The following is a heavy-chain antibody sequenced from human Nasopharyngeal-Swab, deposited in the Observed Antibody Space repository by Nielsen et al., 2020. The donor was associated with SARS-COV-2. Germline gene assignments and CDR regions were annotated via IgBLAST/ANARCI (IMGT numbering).Heavy chain of an antibody. V-gene: IGHV7-4-1*02. Sequence: ASAKVSCKASGYTFTSYAMNWVRQAPGQGLEWMGWINTNTGNPTYAQGFTGRFVFSLDTSVSTAYLQISSLKAEGTAVYYCARVECSSTSCHGPVWFDPWGQGTLVTVSS. CDR2: INTNTGNP. CDR3: ARVECSSTSCHGPVWFDP. J-gene: IGHJ5*02. D-gene: IGHD2-2*01. CDR1: GYTFTSYA.